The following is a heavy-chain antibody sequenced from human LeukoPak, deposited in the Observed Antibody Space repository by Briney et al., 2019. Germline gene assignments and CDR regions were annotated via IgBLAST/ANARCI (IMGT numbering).Heavy chain of an antibody. CDR2: INHSGST. J-gene: IGHJ4*02. D-gene: IGHD3-22*01. CDR1: GYSISSGYY. Sequence: SETLSLTCTVSGYSISSGYYWSWIRQPPGKGLEWIGEINHSGSTNYNPSLKSRVTISVDTSKNQFSLKLSSVTAADTAVYYCARGRTQYYYDSSGYLYYFDYWGQGTLVTVSS. V-gene: IGHV4-38-2*02. CDR3: ARGRTQYYYDSSGYLYYFDY.